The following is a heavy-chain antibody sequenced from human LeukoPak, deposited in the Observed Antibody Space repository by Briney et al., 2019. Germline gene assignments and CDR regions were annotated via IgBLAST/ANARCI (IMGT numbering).Heavy chain of an antibody. J-gene: IGHJ4*02. CDR3: ATLGEYYDSSGYYYD. Sequence: SETLSLTCAVYGESFSGYYWSWIRQPPGKGLEWIGEINHSGSTYYNPSLKSRVTISVDSSKNQFSLKLTSVTAADTAVYYCATLGEYYDSSGYYYDWGQGTLVTVSS. CDR1: GESFSGYY. CDR2: INHSGST. V-gene: IGHV4-34*01. D-gene: IGHD3-22*01.